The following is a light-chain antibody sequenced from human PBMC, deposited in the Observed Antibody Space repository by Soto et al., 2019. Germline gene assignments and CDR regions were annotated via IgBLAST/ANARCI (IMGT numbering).Light chain of an antibody. CDR3: QQYDNLPWT. CDR2: DAS. V-gene: IGKV1-33*01. CDR1: QDIRNY. J-gene: IGKJ1*01. Sequence: DIQMTQSPSSLSASVGDRVTITCQASQDIRNYLNWYQQKPGKAPKLLIYDASNLETGVPSRFSGSGSGTDFTFTISSLQPEDIATYYCQQYDNLPWTFGQG.